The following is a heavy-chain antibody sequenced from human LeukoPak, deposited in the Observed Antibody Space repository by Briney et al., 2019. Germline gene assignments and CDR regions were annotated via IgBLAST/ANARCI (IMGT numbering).Heavy chain of an antibody. Sequence: GESLKISCKGSGYIFTTYWIAWVRQMPGKGLEWMGIIYPGDSDTRYSPSFQGQVTISADKSISTAYLQWSSLKASDTGMYYXXXXXXXSGGSCYIFDYWGQGTLVTVSS. CDR2: IYPGDSDT. D-gene: IGHD2-15*01. CDR1: GYIFTTYW. CDR3: XXXXXXSGGSCYIFDY. J-gene: IGHJ4*02. V-gene: IGHV5-51*01.